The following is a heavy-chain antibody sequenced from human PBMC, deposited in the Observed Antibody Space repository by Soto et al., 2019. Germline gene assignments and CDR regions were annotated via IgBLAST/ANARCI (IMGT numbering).Heavy chain of an antibody. CDR3: ATDIVVVPAAISYDY. CDR1: GFTFSLYT. CDR2: ISGSGAKT. D-gene: IGHD2-2*01. J-gene: IGHJ4*02. Sequence: ASGFTFSLYTMSWVRQAPGKGLEWVSAISGSGAKTYYADSVKGRFTISRDQSKNTLYLQMNSLRAEDTAVYYCATDIVVVPAAISYDYWGQGTLVTVSS. V-gene: IGHV3-23*01.